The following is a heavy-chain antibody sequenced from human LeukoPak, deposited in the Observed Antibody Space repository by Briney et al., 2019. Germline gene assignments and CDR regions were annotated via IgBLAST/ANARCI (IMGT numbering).Heavy chain of an antibody. V-gene: IGHV1-8*02. J-gene: IGHJ4*02. CDR3: ARGIGLIGSYYHY. Sequence: ASVKVSCKASGYTFTGYYMHWVRQATGQGLEWMGWMNPNSGNTGYAQKFQGRVTMTRNTSISTAYMELSSLRSEDTAVYYCARGIGLIGSYYHYWGQGTLVTVSS. CDR1: GYTFTGYY. CDR2: MNPNSGNT. D-gene: IGHD1-26*01.